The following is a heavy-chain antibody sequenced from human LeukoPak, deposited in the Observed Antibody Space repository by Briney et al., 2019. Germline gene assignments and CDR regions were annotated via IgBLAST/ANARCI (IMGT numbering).Heavy chain of an antibody. CDR1: GFTFSSYW. V-gene: IGHV3-74*01. CDR3: AKDMSGSGNYYGMDV. D-gene: IGHD3-10*01. Sequence: GGSLRLSCAASGFTFSSYWMHWVRQAPGKGLVWVSRINSDGSSTSYADSVKGRFTISRDNAKNSLYLQMNSLRAEDTALYYCAKDMSGSGNYYGMDVWGQGTTVTVSS. J-gene: IGHJ6*02. CDR2: INSDGSST.